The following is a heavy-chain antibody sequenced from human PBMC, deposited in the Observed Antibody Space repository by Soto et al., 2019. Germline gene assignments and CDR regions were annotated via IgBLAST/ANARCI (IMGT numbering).Heavy chain of an antibody. CDR2: IYYSGTT. D-gene: IGHD6-19*01. CDR3: ARDKSSSGWSTNWFDT. J-gene: IGHJ5*02. CDR1: GGSVFSGSYY. V-gene: IGHV4-61*01. Sequence: SETLSLTCTVSGGSVFSGSYYWSWIRQPPGKGLEWIGYIYYSGTTNYNPSLKSRVSISLDMSKNQFSLELSSVNAADTAVYYCARDKSSSGWSTNWFDTWGQGTPVTVSS.